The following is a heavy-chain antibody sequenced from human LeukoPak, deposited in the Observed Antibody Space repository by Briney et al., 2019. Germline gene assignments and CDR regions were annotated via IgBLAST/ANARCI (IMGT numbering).Heavy chain of an antibody. Sequence: PGGSLRLSCAAPGFTFSSYDMHWVRQPTGKGLEWVSAIANVGNIYYSPSVKGRFTISRDNAKNSVYLQMNSLTAGDTAVYYCTRGTDGFDPWGQGTLVTVSS. CDR3: TRGTDGFDP. CDR2: IANVGNI. V-gene: IGHV3-13*01. CDR1: GFTFSSYD. J-gene: IGHJ5*02.